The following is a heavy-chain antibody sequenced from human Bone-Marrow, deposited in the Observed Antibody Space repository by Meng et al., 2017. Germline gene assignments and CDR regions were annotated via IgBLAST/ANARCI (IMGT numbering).Heavy chain of an antibody. Sequence: GESPKISRAASGFTFSSYRMHWARQVPGKGLLWVSRINGDERRTEYTDSVKGRFTISRDNAKKTLYHQMDNLRVEDTTVYYCARGETYSGDSSPYYRDAFDIWGQGTMVTVSS. CDR2: INGDERRT. CDR3: ARGETYSGDSSPYYRDAFDI. D-gene: IGHD3-22*01. J-gene: IGHJ3*02. V-gene: IGHV3-74*03. CDR1: GFTFSSYR.